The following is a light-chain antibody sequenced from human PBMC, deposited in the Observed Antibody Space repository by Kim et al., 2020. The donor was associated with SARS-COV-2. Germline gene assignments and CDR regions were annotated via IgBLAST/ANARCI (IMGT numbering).Light chain of an antibody. V-gene: IGLV6-57*03. CDR1: SGSLASNY. CDR2: EDN. Sequence: GKTVTISCTRSSGSLASNYVQWYQQRPGRAPTTVIYEDNQRPSGVPDRFSGSIDSSSNSSSLTISGLKTEDEADYYCQSYDSSIVVFGGGTQLTVL. J-gene: IGLJ2*01. CDR3: QSYDSSIVV.